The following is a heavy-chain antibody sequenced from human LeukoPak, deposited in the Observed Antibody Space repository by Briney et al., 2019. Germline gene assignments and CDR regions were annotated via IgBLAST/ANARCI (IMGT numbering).Heavy chain of an antibody. CDR2: IIPIFGTA. D-gene: IGHD3-3*01. Sequence: GASVKVSCKASGGTFSSYAISWVRQAPGQGLEWMGGIIPIFGTANYAQKFQGRVTITADESTSTAYMELSSLRSGDTAVYYCARARGLGVPGDYYGMDVWGQGTTVTVSS. V-gene: IGHV1-69*13. CDR1: GGTFSSYA. CDR3: ARARGLGVPGDYYGMDV. J-gene: IGHJ6*02.